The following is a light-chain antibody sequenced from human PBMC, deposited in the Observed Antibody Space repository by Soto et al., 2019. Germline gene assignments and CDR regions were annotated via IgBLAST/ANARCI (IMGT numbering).Light chain of an antibody. CDR3: QQYGNSLIT. CDR1: QSVNNRF. Sequence: ENVLTQSPGTLSLSPGEGATLACRASQSVNNRFLAWYQQKPGQAPRLLIHGATNRATGIPDRFSGSGSGTDFTLTINRLEPEDFAVYYCQQYGNSLITFGQGTRLEIK. V-gene: IGKV3-20*01. CDR2: GAT. J-gene: IGKJ5*01.